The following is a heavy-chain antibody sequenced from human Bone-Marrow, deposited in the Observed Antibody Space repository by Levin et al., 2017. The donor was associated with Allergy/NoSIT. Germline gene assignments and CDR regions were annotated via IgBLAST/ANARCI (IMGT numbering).Heavy chain of an antibody. D-gene: IGHD2-2*01. CDR3: ARGGCSSTSCLDN. Sequence: PGGSLRLSCAASGFTFSNYWMHWVRQAPGKGLVWVSHINSDGSNTNYADSVKGRFTISGDNAKNTLYLQMNSLRDEDTAVYYCARGGCSSTSCLDNWGQGTLVTVSP. J-gene: IGHJ4*02. CDR1: GFTFSNYW. CDR2: INSDGSNT. V-gene: IGHV3-74*01.